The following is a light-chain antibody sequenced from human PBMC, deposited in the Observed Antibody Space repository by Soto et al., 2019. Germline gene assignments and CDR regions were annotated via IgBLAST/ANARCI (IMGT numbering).Light chain of an antibody. V-gene: IGKV3-15*01. J-gene: IGKJ4*01. CDR1: QSVSGK. CDR2: AAS. Sequence: EIVMTQSPATLSVSPGERATLSCRASQSVSGKVAWYQQKPGQPPSLLIYAASTRATGVPARFSGSGSGTEFTLTITSLQSEDFAVYFCQQYANWPPVIFGGGTTVDIK. CDR3: QQYANWPPVI.